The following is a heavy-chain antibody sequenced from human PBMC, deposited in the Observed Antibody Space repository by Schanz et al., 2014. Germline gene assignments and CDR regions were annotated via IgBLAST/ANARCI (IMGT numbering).Heavy chain of an antibody. Sequence: EVQLVESGGGFVQPGGSLRLSCAASGFTYSSYWMHWVRQAPGKGLVWVSTIDTAGSYTSYVDSVKGRFTISRDNAKNTLYLQMSRLRVEDTAVYYCAKDGVEAVATVWGQGILVTVSS. D-gene: IGHD5-12*01. CDR2: IDTAGSYT. V-gene: IGHV3-74*01. CDR3: AKDGVEAVATV. CDR1: GFTYSSYW. J-gene: IGHJ4*02.